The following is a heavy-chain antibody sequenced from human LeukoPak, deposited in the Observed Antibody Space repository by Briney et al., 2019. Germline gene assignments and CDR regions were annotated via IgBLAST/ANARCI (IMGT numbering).Heavy chain of an antibody. Sequence: SETLSLTCAVYGGSFSGYYWSWIRQPPGKGLEWIGYIYYSGSTNYNPSLKSRVTISVDTSKNQFSLKLSSVTAADTAVYYCAALRYPHYYYYMDVWGKGTTVTISS. CDR2: IYYSGST. CDR1: GGSFSGYY. V-gene: IGHV4-59*01. CDR3: AALRYPHYYYYMDV. J-gene: IGHJ6*03. D-gene: IGHD2-15*01.